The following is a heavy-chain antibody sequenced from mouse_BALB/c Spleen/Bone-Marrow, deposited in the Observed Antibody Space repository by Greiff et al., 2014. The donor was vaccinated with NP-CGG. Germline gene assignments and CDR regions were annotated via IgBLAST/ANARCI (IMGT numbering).Heavy chain of an antibody. D-gene: IGHD2-1*01. CDR3: ARGGKSYGNLLDY. CDR2: ISYDGSS. J-gene: IGHJ2*01. V-gene: IGHV3-6*02. Sequence: LKESGPGLVKPSQSLSLTCSVTGYSITNGYYWNWIRQFPGNKLEWMGYISYDGSSNYNPSLKNRISVTRDTSKNQFFLKLNSVTTEDTATYFCARGGKSYGNLLDYWGQGTTLTVSS. CDR1: GYSITNGYY.